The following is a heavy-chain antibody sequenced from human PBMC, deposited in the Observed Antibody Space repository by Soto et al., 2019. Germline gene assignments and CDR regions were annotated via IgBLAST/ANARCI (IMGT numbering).Heavy chain of an antibody. CDR3: ARDFGGNFDY. Sequence: SETLSLTCTVSGGSISSGGYYWSWIRQHPGKGLEWIGYIYYSGSTYYNPSLKSRVTISVDTSKNQFSLKLSSVTAADTAVYYCARDFGGNFDYWGQGTLVTVSS. D-gene: IGHD2-15*01. CDR2: IYYSGST. J-gene: IGHJ4*02. CDR1: GGSISSGGYY. V-gene: IGHV4-31*03.